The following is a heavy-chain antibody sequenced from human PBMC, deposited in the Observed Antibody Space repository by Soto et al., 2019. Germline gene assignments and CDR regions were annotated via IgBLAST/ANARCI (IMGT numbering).Heavy chain of an antibody. Sequence: GGSLRLSCAASGFTFSSYGMHWVRQAPGKGLEWVAVIWYDGSNKYYADSVKGRFTISRDNSKNTLYLQMNSLGAEDTAVYYCAREGVDYYYMDVWGKGTTVTVSS. D-gene: IGHD3-16*01. CDR2: IWYDGSNK. V-gene: IGHV3-33*01. J-gene: IGHJ6*03. CDR3: AREGVDYYYMDV. CDR1: GFTFSSYG.